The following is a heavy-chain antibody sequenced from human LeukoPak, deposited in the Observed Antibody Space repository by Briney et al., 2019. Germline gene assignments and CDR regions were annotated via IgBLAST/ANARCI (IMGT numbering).Heavy chain of an antibody. D-gene: IGHD2-15*01. Sequence: SETLSLTCTVSGGSIYNYYWSWIRQPPGRALEWIGYIYGSGTTNYNPSLKSRVTISVDTSKNQFSLQLSSVTAADTAVFYCASLLMSARGPYFDYWGQGTLVTVSS. J-gene: IGHJ4*02. CDR3: ASLLMSARGPYFDY. CDR1: GGSIYNYY. CDR2: IYGSGTT. V-gene: IGHV4-59*12.